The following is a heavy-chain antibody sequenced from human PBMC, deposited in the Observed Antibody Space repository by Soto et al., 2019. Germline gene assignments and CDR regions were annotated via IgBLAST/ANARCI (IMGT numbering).Heavy chain of an antibody. D-gene: IGHD2-2*01. CDR3: AKISPRNLVPAAMRVYYYYMDV. CDR1: GGSFSGYY. V-gene: IGHV4-34*01. J-gene: IGHJ6*03. CDR2: INHSGST. Sequence: SETLSLSCAVYGGSFSGYYWSWIRQPPGKGLEWIGEINHSGSTNYNPSLKSRVTISVDTSKNQFSMKLRSVPAGDEGVFYRAKISPRNLVPAAMRVYYYYMDVWGKGTTVTVSS.